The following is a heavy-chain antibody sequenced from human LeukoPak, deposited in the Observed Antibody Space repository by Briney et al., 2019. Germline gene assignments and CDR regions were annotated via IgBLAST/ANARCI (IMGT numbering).Heavy chain of an antibody. Sequence: GGSLRLSCAASGFTFRSYGMHWVRQAPGKGLEWVAVIWYDRSNQYYTDSVKGRFTISRDNSKNTLYLQMNSLRAEDTAMYYCAKVGDGDYYLDYWGQGTLVTVSS. J-gene: IGHJ4*02. D-gene: IGHD4-17*01. CDR1: GFTFRSYG. CDR3: AKVGDGDYYLDY. V-gene: IGHV3-33*06. CDR2: IWYDRSNQ.